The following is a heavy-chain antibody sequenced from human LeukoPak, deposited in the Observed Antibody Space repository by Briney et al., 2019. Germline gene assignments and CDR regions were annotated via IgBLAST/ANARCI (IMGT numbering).Heavy chain of an antibody. CDR1: GYTFTSYG. V-gene: IGHV1-69*04. CDR2: IIPILNVP. D-gene: IGHD2-15*01. CDR3: ARDRPRARYFDY. J-gene: IGHJ4*02. Sequence: SVKVFCKASGYTFTSYGISWVRQAPGQGLEWMGRIIPILNVPNYVQKFEGRLTITADKSTSTAYMELSSLKSADTAVYFCARDRPRARYFDYWGQGTLVTVSS.